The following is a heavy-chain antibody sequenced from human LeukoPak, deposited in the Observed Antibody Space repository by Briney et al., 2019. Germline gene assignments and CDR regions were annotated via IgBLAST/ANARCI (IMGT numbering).Heavy chain of an antibody. D-gene: IGHD2-2*01. CDR1: GYDFTTYW. CDR2: IYPGDSDT. V-gene: IGHV5-51*01. J-gene: IGHJ3*02. Sequence: AESLKISCKGSGYDFTTYWIGWVRQMPGQGLEWMGIIYPGDSDTRNSPSFQGQVTISADKSISTVYLQWSSLKASDTAMYYCARDGPVPATADAFDIWGQGTMVTVSS. CDR3: ARDGPVPATADAFDI.